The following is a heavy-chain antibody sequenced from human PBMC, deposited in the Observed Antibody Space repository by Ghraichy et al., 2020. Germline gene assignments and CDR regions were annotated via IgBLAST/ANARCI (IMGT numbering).Heavy chain of an antibody. D-gene: IGHD6-13*01. CDR2: IYYSGST. J-gene: IGHJ6*02. CDR3: ARLEGIEAPVTWWGDPNYYYYDLDV. V-gene: IGHV4-30-4*01. Sequence: SQTLSLTCTVSGGSISSGDYYWSWIRQPPGKGLEWIGYIYYSGSTYYNPSLKSRVSISVDTSKNQFSLKLSSVTAADTAVYYCARLEGIEAPVTWWGDPNYYYYDLDVWGQGTTVTVSS. CDR1: GGSISSGDYY.